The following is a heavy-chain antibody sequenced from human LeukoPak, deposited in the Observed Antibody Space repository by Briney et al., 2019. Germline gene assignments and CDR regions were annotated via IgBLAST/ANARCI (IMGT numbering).Heavy chain of an antibody. CDR3: ARRGYYDSSGDYYDVSFDY. V-gene: IGHV4-39*01. CDR1: GGSISSSGYS. D-gene: IGHD3-22*01. CDR2: IYYSGNT. J-gene: IGHJ4*02. Sequence: SETLSLTCTVSGGSISSSGYSWGWFRLPPGKGLEWIGSIYYSGNTYYNPSLKSRVTISVDTSKHQFFLKLSSVTAADTAVYYCARRGYYDSSGDYYDVSFDYWGQGTLVTVSS.